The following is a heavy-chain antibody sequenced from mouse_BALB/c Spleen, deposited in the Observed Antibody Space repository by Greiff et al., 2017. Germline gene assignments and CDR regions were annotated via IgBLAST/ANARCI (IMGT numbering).Heavy chain of an antibody. CDR1: GFTFSSYT. V-gene: IGHV5-9*03. D-gene: IGHD1-1*01. J-gene: IGHJ1*01. Sequence: EVKLMESGGGLVKPGGSLKLSCAASGFTFSSYTMSWVRQTPEKRLEWVATISSGGGNTYYPDSVKGRFTISRDNAKNNLYLQMSSLRSEDTALYYCAREGYYGSSWYFDVWGAGTTVTVSS. CDR3: AREGYYGSSWYFDV. CDR2: ISSGGGNT.